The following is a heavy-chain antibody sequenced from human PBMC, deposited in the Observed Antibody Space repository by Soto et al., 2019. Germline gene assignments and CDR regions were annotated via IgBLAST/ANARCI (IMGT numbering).Heavy chain of an antibody. Sequence: LRLSCAASGFTFSSYGMHWVRQAPGKGLEWVAVISYDGSNKYYADSVKGRFTISRDNSKNTLYLQMNSLRAEDTAVYYCAKDYYDSGGYYYWGQGTLVTVSS. D-gene: IGHD3-22*01. CDR1: GFTFSSYG. CDR3: AKDYYDSGGYYY. J-gene: IGHJ4*02. CDR2: ISYDGSNK. V-gene: IGHV3-30*18.